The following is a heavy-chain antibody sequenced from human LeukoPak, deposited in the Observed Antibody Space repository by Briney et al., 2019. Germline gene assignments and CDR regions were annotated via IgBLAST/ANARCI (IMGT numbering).Heavy chain of an antibody. Sequence: PGGSLRLSCAASGFTFSSYEMNWVRQAPGKGLEWVSYISSSGSTIYYADSVKGRFTISRDNAKNSLYLQMNSLRAEDTAVYYCARDLEGSGSYYVDAFDIWGQGTMVTVSS. CDR1: GFTFSSYE. J-gene: IGHJ3*02. CDR3: ARDLEGSGSYYVDAFDI. D-gene: IGHD3-10*01. V-gene: IGHV3-48*03. CDR2: ISSSGSTI.